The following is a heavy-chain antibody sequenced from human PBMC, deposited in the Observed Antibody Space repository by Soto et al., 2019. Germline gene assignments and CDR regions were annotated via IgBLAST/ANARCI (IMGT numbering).Heavy chain of an antibody. D-gene: IGHD4-17*01. CDR3: ARRLGTTWAHGLDV. CDR2: IDPSDSYT. CDR1: EYSFSGYW. V-gene: IGHV5-10-1*01. Sequence: ESLRISCKGCEYSFSGYWITWVRQKPGKGLEGMGRIDPSDSYTNYSPSFQGHVTISADKSISTAYLQWSSLKASDTAMYYCARRLGTTWAHGLDVCGERPTLTV. J-gene: IGHJ6*01.